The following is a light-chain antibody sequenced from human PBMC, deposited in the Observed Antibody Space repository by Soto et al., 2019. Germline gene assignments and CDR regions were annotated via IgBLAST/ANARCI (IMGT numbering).Light chain of an antibody. V-gene: IGKV3-20*01. CDR1: QSVSSDF. CDR2: DAS. J-gene: IGKJ1*01. Sequence: EIVLTQSPGTLSLSPGERTTLSCRASQSVSSDFLAWYQQKPGQAPRLLIYDASNTATGIPDRFSGSGTGTDFTRTISRLEPEDFAVYYVQQYGSSPRTFGQGKKVEIK. CDR3: QQYGSSPRT.